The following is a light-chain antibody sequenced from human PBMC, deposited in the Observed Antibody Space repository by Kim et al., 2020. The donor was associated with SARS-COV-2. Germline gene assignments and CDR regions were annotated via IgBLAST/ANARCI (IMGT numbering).Light chain of an antibody. CDR1: ENIGTW. V-gene: IGKV1-5*03. CDR2: LAS. CDR3: QHYSRFPYT. Sequence: SAYVGDRVTIPCRASENIGTWLAWYQQKPGRAPSLLIYLASTLESGVPSRFSGTGSGTEFSLSITSLQPDDFATYYCQHYSRFPYTFGQGTKLEI. J-gene: IGKJ2*01.